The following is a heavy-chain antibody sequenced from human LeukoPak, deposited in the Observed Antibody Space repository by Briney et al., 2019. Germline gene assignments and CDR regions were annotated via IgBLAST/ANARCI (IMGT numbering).Heavy chain of an antibody. V-gene: IGHV4-59*08. CDR3: ARHSPGIVGAFDAFDI. J-gene: IGHJ3*02. CDR2: IYYSGST. CDR1: GGSISSYY. Sequence: SETLSLTCTVSGGSISSYYWSWIRQPPGKGLEWIGYIYYSGSTNYNPSLKSRVTISVDTSKNQFSLKLSSVTAADTAVYYCARHSPGIVGAFDAFDIWGQGTMVTVSS. D-gene: IGHD1-26*01.